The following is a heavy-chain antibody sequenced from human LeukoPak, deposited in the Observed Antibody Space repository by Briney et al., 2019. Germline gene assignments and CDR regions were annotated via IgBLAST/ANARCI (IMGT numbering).Heavy chain of an antibody. CDR2: ISYDGNKK. J-gene: IGHJ6*03. CDR1: EFTFSTYA. CDR3: ARPSDHYYYYSYMDV. V-gene: IGHV3-30*04. Sequence: GGSLRLSCAASEFTFSTYAMHWVRQAPGKGLEWVAFISYDGNKKDYADSVKGRFTISRDNSENTLYLQMNSLRIEDAGVYYCARPSDHYYYYSYMDVWGQGTTVTVSS.